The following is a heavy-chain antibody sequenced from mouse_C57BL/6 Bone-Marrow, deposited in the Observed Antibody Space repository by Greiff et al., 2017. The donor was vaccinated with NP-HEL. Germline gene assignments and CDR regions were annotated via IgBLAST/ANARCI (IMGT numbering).Heavy chain of an antibody. CDR1: GYTFTSYW. Sequence: QVQLQQPGAELVKPGASVKVSCKASGYTFTSYWMHWVKQRPGQGLEWIGRIHPSDSDTNYNQKFKGKATLTVDKSSSTAYMQLSSLTSEDSAVYYCAIREITTVVGRWYFDVWGTGTTVTVSS. V-gene: IGHV1-74*01. J-gene: IGHJ1*03. D-gene: IGHD1-1*01. CDR3: AIREITTVVGRWYFDV. CDR2: IHPSDSDT.